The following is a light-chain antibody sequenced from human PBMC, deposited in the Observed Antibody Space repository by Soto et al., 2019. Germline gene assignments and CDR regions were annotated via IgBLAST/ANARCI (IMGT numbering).Light chain of an antibody. CDR3: QQYNSYSRTWT. Sequence: DIQMTQSPSTLSASVVDTVTVTCLASQSVSGWLAWYQQKPWGAPKLLIYAASTLQSGVPSRFSGSGSGTEFTLTISSLQPDDFATYYCQQYNSYSRTWTFGQGTKVDIK. CDR2: AAS. CDR1: QSVSGW. V-gene: IGKV1-5*01. J-gene: IGKJ1*01.